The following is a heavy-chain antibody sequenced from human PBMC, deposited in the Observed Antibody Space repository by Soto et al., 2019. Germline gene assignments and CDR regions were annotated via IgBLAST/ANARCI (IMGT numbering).Heavy chain of an antibody. CDR1: GFTFSSYA. J-gene: IGHJ4*02. CDR3: AKAVGYYDLLTGYIPSATARPLGY. Sequence: PGGSLRLSCAASGFTFSSYAMSWVRQAPGKGLEWVSAISGSGGSTYYADSVKGRFTISRDNSKNTLYLQMNSLRAEDTAVYYCAKAVGYYDLLTGYIPSATARPLGYWGQGTLVTVSS. V-gene: IGHV3-23*01. D-gene: IGHD3-9*01. CDR2: ISGSGGST.